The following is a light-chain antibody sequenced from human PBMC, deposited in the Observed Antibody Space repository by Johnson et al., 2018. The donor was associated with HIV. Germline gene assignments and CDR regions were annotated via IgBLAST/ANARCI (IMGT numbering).Light chain of an antibody. V-gene: IGLV1-51*02. Sequence: QSVLTQPPSVSAAPGQKVTISCSGSSSTIGNNYVSWYQVLPGTAPKLLIYENNKRPSGIPDRFSGSKSGTSAALGITGLQPGDEADYYCGTWDSSLPAGGVFGTGTKVTVL. CDR1: SSTIGNNY. CDR3: GTWDSSLPAGGV. J-gene: IGLJ1*01. CDR2: ENN.